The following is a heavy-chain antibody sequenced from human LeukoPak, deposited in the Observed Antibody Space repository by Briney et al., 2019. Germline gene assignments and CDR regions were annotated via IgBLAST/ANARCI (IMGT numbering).Heavy chain of an antibody. Sequence: PSETLSLTCAVYGGSFSGYYWSWIRQPPGKGLEWIGEINHSGSTNYNPSLKSRVTISVDTSKNQFSLKLSSVTAADTAVYYCATRPTTTVQGVLFDYWGQGTLVTVSS. V-gene: IGHV4-34*01. CDR2: INHSGST. J-gene: IGHJ4*02. CDR1: GGSFSGYY. D-gene: IGHD3-10*01. CDR3: ATRPTTTVQGVLFDY.